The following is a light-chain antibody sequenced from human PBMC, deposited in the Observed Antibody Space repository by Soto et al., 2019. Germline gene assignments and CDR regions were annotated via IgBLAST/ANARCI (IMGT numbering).Light chain of an antibody. CDR2: DNN. CDR3: GTWDSSLRIVL. J-gene: IGLJ2*01. V-gene: IGLV1-51*01. CDR1: YSNIWNNF. Sequence: QSVVTQPPSVSAAPGQRVTISCSGTYSNIWNNFVSWYQRLPGTAPKLLIFDNNKRPSGIPDRFSGSKSGTSATLDITGLQTGDEGDYSCGTWDSSLRIVLFGGGTKVTVL.